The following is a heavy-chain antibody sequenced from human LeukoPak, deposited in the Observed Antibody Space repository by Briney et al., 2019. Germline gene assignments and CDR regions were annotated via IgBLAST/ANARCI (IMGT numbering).Heavy chain of an antibody. CDR1: GGSISSYY. CDR3: ARGDDYGDYEDAFDI. V-gene: IGHV4-59*08. Sequence: LETLSLTCTVSGGSISSYYWSWIRQPPGKGLEWIGYIYYSGSTNYNPSLKSRVTISVDTSKNQFSLKLSSVTAADTAVYYCARGDDYGDYEDAFDIWGQGTMVTVSS. CDR2: IYYSGST. D-gene: IGHD4-17*01. J-gene: IGHJ3*02.